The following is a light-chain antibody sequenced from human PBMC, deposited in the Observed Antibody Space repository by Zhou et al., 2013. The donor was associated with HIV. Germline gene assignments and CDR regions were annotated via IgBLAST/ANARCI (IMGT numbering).Light chain of an antibody. J-gene: IGKJ3*01. V-gene: IGKV1D-12*01. CDR2: GAS. CDR3: QQSYSSPPFT. Sequence: DIQMTQSPSSVSASVGDRITITCRASQGISKWLAWYQQKPGKAPKLLIYGASSLQSGVPSRFSGSGFGTDFTLTINRLHPEDFATYYCQQSYSSPPFTFGPGTKVEI. CDR1: QGISKW.